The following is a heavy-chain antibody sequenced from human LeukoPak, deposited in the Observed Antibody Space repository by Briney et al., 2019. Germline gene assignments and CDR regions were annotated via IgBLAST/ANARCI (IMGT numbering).Heavy chain of an antibody. V-gene: IGHV1-69*06. J-gene: IGHJ4*02. D-gene: IGHD2-2*01. CDR3: ARDTGCSSTSCPWDY. Sequence: ASVKVSCKASGGTFSSYAISWVRQAPGQGLEWMGGIIPIFGTANYAQKFQGRVTITADKSTSTAYMELSSLRSEDTAVYYCARDTGCSSTSCPWDYWGQGTLVTVSS. CDR2: IIPIFGTA. CDR1: GGTFSSYA.